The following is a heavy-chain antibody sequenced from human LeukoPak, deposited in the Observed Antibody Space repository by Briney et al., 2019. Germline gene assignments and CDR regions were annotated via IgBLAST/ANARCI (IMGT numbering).Heavy chain of an antibody. D-gene: IGHD4-17*01. V-gene: IGHV1-69*06. Sequence: SVKVSCKASGGTFSSYAISWVRQAPGQGLEWMGGIIPIFGTANYAQKFQGRVTITADKSTSTAYMELSSLRSEDTAVYYRARTPATVTTWADGMDVWGKGTTVTVSS. CDR2: IIPIFGTA. CDR1: GGTFSSYA. J-gene: IGHJ6*04. CDR3: ARTPATVTTWADGMDV.